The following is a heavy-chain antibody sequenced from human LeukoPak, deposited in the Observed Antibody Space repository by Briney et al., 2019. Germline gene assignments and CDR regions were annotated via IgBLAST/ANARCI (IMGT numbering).Heavy chain of an antibody. CDR3: ATPGDFWSGYNY. CDR1: GFTFSSYA. CDR2: ISGSGGST. J-gene: IGHJ4*02. V-gene: IGHV3-23*01. Sequence: PGGSLRLSCAASGFTFSSYAMSWVRRAPGKGLEWVSAISGSGGSTYYADSVKGRFTISRDNTKNTLYLQMNSLRAEDTAVDYCATPGDFWSGYNYWGQGTLVTVSS. D-gene: IGHD3-3*01.